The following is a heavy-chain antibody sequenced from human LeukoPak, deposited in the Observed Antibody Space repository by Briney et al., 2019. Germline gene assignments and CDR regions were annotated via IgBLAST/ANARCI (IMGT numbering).Heavy chain of an antibody. CDR3: ARGSHSGDYDRLDY. J-gene: IGHJ4*02. CDR2: IYTSGST. Sequence: SETLSLTCTVSGGSISSYYWSWIRQPAGKGLEWIGRIYTSGSTNYNPSLKSRVTMSVDMSKSQFSLKLSSVTAADTAVYYCARGSHSGDYDRLDYWGQGTLVTVSS. V-gene: IGHV4-4*07. D-gene: IGHD3-22*01. CDR1: GGSISSYY.